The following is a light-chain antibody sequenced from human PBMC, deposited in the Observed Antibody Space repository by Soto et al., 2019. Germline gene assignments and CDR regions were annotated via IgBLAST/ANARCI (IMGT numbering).Light chain of an antibody. CDR2: YNN. J-gene: IGLJ1*01. CDR1: NSNIASNT. V-gene: IGLV1-44*01. CDR3: AAWDDTLKRYV. Sequence: QCLLTLAPCASETRGQTFSISCSGSNSNIASNTVNWYQHLPGTAPKLLIYYNNQRPSGVPDRFSGSKSGTSASLAISGLQSEDESDYYCAAWDDTLKRYVFGTGTKVTVL.